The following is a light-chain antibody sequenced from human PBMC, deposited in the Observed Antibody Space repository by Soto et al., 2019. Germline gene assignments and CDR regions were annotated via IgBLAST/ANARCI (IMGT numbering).Light chain of an antibody. V-gene: IGKV3-11*01. CDR1: ESVSNS. Sequence: ETVLTQSPATLSLSPGERATLSCRASESVSNSLAWYQHKPGQAPRLLIYNASNRATGIPARFSGSGSGTDFNLTISSLEPEDFAVYFCQHRAGWPPALTFGGGTKVEIK. J-gene: IGKJ4*01. CDR3: QHRAGWPPALT. CDR2: NAS.